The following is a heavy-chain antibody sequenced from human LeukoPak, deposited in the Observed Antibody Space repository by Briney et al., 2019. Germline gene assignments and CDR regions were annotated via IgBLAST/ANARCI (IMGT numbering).Heavy chain of an antibody. J-gene: IGHJ4*02. Sequence: ASVKVSCKTSGYTFNGYYMHWVRQAPGQGLEWMGWVDPMSGDTDYEQKFQGRVTMTRDTSNTTAYMELNRLTSDDTAVYYCARDAADLLLWFGELLSPAGTFDYWGQGTLVTVSS. CDR3: ARDAADLLLWFGELLSPAGTFDY. D-gene: IGHD3-10*01. CDR2: VDPMSGDT. CDR1: GYTFNGYY. V-gene: IGHV1-2*02.